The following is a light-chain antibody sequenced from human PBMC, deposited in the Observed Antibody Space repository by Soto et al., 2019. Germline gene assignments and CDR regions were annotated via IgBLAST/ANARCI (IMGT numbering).Light chain of an antibody. V-gene: IGKV3-20*01. CDR3: QQYGSSPQK. J-gene: IGKJ1*01. CDR1: QSVSSSY. CDR2: GAS. Sequence: EIVLTQSPGTLSLSPGERATLSCRASQSVSSSYLAWYQQKPGQAPRLLIYGASSRATGIPDRFSGSGSGTDFTLTISRLEPGDFAVYYCQQYGSSPQKFGQGTKVEIK.